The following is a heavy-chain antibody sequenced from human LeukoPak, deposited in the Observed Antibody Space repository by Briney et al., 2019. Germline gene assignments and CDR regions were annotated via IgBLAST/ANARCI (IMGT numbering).Heavy chain of an antibody. CDR2: INHSGST. D-gene: IGHD3-10*01. J-gene: IGHJ6*03. V-gene: IGHV4-34*01. CDR3: ARGRGRDYYYYMDV. Sequence: SETLSLTCAVYGGSFSGYYWSWLRQPPGKGLEWIGEINHSGSTNYNPPLTSRVTISVDTSKNPFSLKLSSVTAADTAVYYCARGRGRDYYYYMDVWGKGTTVTVSS. CDR1: GGSFSGYY.